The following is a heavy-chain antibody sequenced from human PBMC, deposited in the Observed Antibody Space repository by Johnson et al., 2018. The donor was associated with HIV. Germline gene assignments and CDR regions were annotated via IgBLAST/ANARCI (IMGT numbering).Heavy chain of an antibody. CDR2: IRNKANTYAT. Sequence: VQLVESGGDLVQPGGSLKVSCAASGFTFSGSAMHWVRQASGKGLEWVGRIRNKANTYATAYAASVKGRFTISRDDSTNTAYLQMNSLTTEDTAVYYCARQYRNRGGPTGAFDIGGQGTMVTGSS. V-gene: IGHV3-73*02. CDR3: ARQYRNRGGPTGAFDI. CDR1: GFTFSGSA. J-gene: IGHJ3*02. D-gene: IGHD2/OR15-2a*01.